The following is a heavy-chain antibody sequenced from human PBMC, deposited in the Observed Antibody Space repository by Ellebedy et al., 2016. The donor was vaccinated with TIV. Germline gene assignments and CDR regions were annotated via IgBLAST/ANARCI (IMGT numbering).Heavy chain of an antibody. D-gene: IGHD4-17*01. V-gene: IGHV3-7*01. CDR3: ARRGSYGDYSVRVNSWFDL. Sequence: GESLKISCAASGFSFRSYWMSWVRQAPGKGLEWVANIYQDGGVQYYVDSVKGRFTISRDNARNSVYLQMNSLRAEDTAVYYCARRGSYGDYSVRVNSWFDLWGQGTLVTVS. CDR1: GFSFRSYW. J-gene: IGHJ5*02. CDR2: IYQDGGVQ.